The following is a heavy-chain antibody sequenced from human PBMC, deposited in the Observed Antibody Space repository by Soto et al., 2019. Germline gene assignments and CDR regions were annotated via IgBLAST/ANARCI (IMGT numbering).Heavy chain of an antibody. V-gene: IGHV1-18*01. J-gene: IGHJ4*01. CDR1: GYTFTSYG. D-gene: IGHD6-19*01. CDR3: ARDVLRSGWFYYFDY. CDR2: ISAYNGNT. Sequence: ASVEVSCKASGYTFTSYGISWVRQAPGQGLEWMGWISAYNGNTNYAQKLQGRVTMTTDTSTSTAYMELRSLRSDDTAVYYCARDVLRSGWFYYFDYWGHGTLVTVSS.